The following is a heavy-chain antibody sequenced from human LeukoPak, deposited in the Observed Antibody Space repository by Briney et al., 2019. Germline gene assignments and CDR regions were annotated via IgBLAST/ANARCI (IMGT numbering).Heavy chain of an antibody. CDR1: GDSISSYY. Sequence: SETLSLTCTVSGDSISSYYWSWIRQPAGKGLEWIGRIHPSGSTNYNPSLKSRVTLSVDTSKNEFSLKLSSVTAADTAVYYCARRGTRDYYYYYMDVWGKGTTVTVSS. J-gene: IGHJ6*03. D-gene: IGHD3-16*01. CDR2: IHPSGST. V-gene: IGHV4-4*07. CDR3: ARRGTRDYYYYYMDV.